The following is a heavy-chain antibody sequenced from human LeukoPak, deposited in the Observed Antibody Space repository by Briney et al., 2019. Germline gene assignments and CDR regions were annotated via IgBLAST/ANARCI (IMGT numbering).Heavy chain of an antibody. CDR3: ARDSVKYDSSGYGDAFDI. D-gene: IGHD3-22*01. V-gene: IGHV4-34*01. Sequence: SETLSLTCAVYGGSFSGYYWSWIRQPPGKGLEWIGEINHSGSTNYNPSLKSRVTISVDTSKNQFSLKLSSVTAADTAVYYCARDSVKYDSSGYGDAFDIWGQGTMVTVSS. J-gene: IGHJ3*02. CDR2: INHSGST. CDR1: GGSFSGYY.